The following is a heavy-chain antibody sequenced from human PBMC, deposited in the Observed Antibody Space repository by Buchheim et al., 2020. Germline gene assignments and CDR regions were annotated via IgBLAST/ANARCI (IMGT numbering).Heavy chain of an antibody. CDR2: INHSGST. CDR1: GGSFSGYY. V-gene: IGHV4-34*01. Sequence: QVQLQQWGAGLLKPSETLSLTCAIYGGSFSGYYWSWIRQPPGKGLEWIGEINHSGSTNYNPSLKSQVSISVATSKNQSSLKLSSVTAADTAVYYCATYYYNYGMDVWGQGTT. J-gene: IGHJ6*02. CDR3: ATYYYNYGMDV.